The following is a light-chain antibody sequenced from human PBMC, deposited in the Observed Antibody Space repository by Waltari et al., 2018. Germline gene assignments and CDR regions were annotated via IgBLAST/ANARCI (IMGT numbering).Light chain of an antibody. Sequence: QSVLTQPPSASGTPGQRVSISCSGSSPNIGRNYVYWSQQFPGTAPKLLISRNNQRPSGVPDRFSGSKSGTSASLAISGLRSEDEADYYCAAWDDSLSGPGVFGTGTKVTVL. J-gene: IGLJ1*01. CDR3: AAWDDSLSGPGV. CDR2: RNN. V-gene: IGLV1-47*01. CDR1: SPNIGRNY.